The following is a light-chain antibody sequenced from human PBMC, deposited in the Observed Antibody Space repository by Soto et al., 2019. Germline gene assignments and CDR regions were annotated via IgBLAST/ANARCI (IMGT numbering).Light chain of an antibody. CDR3: SSYSSRSPLV. CDR1: SSDVGGYNY. V-gene: IGLV2-14*01. Sequence: QSVLTQPASVSGSPGQSITISCTGTSSDVGGYNYVSRYQQHPGKAPKLMIYDVSNRPTGVSNRFSGSKSGDKASLTISGVQAEDEAGYYCSSYSSRSPLVFGGGTKLTVL. J-gene: IGLJ2*01. CDR2: DVS.